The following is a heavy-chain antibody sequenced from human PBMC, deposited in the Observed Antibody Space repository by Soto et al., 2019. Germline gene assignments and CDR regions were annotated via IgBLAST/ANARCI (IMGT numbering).Heavy chain of an antibody. D-gene: IGHD3-16*01. CDR2: INHSGTT. CDR1: GGSFSDYY. Sequence: SETLSLTCAVYGGSFSDYYWTWIRQPPGKGLEWIGEINHSGTTNYNPSLKSRVTISVDTSKNQFSLKLSSVTAADTAVYYCARGHQAAYFEYWGQGTLVTVSS. V-gene: IGHV4-34*01. J-gene: IGHJ4*02. CDR3: ARGHQAAYFEY.